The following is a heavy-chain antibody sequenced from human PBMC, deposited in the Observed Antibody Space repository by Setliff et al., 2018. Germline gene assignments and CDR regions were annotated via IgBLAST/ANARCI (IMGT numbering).Heavy chain of an antibody. Sequence: PGGSLRLSCAASGFAFGSSWMSWVRHVPGKGLEWVANIKSDGSERFYGHSVRGRFIVSRDNAKNSLFLQIFDLRVDDTAVYYCARDPTRFTKFRGVSIRYLYMDVWGKGTTVTVSS. CDR2: IKSDGSER. D-gene: IGHD3-10*01. J-gene: IGHJ6*03. CDR1: GFAFGSSW. CDR3: ARDPTRFTKFRGVSIRYLYMDV. V-gene: IGHV3-7*01.